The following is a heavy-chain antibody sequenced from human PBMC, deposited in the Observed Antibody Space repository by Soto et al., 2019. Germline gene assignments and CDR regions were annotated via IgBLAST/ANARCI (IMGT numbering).Heavy chain of an antibody. V-gene: IGHV3-23*01. CDR1: GFTFSSYA. J-gene: IGHJ3*02. CDR2: ISGSGGST. CDR3: AKDGAGFLEWLPDAFDI. Sequence: PGGSLRLSCAASGFTFSSYAMSWVRQAPGKGLEWVSAISGSGGSTYYADSVKGRFTISRDNSKNTLYLQMNSLRAEDTAVYYCAKDGAGFLEWLPDAFDIWGQGTMVTVS. D-gene: IGHD3-3*01.